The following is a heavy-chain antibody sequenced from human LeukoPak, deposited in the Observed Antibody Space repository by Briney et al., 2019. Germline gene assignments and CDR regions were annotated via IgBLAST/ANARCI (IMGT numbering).Heavy chain of an antibody. J-gene: IGHJ4*02. D-gene: IGHD3-10*02. CDR2: ISDDETYK. Sequence: PGGSLRLSCAASGFTFSSYAMSWVRQAPGKGLEWVTAISDDETYKFYADSVKGRFTISRDNSKNTLYLQMNSLRVEDTAIYYCTRGMLRQPLDYWGQGMLVTVSS. V-gene: IGHV3-30*03. CDR1: GFTFSSYA. CDR3: TRGMLRQPLDY.